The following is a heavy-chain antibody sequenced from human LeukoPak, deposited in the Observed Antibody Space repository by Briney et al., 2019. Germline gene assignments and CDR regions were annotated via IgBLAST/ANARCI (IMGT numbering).Heavy chain of an antibody. CDR3: ASTERCSTTCPLDY. CDR2: INHSGST. CDR1: GGSFRGYY. V-gene: IGHV4-34*01. Sequence: SSETLSLTCAVCGGSFRGYYWSWIRQPPGKGLEWIGEINHSGSTNYNPSLKSRVTISLDTSMKKFSLKLNSVTAADTAVYYCASTERCSTTCPLDYWGQGTLVTVSS. D-gene: IGHD2-2*01. J-gene: IGHJ4*02.